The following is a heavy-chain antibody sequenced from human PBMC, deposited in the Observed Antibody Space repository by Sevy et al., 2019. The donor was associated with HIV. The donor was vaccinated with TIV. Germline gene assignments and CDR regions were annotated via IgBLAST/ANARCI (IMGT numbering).Heavy chain of an antibody. CDR2: IYYSGST. CDR3: ARVNPARDYDFWSGYPNWFDP. D-gene: IGHD3-3*01. J-gene: IGHJ5*02. Sequence: SETLSLTCTVSGGSISSGGYYRSWIRQHPGKGLEWIGYIYYSGSTYYNPSLKSRVTISVDTSKNQFSLKLSSVTAADTAVYYCARVNPARDYDFWSGYPNWFDPWGQGTLVTVSS. V-gene: IGHV4-31*03. CDR1: GGSISSGGYY.